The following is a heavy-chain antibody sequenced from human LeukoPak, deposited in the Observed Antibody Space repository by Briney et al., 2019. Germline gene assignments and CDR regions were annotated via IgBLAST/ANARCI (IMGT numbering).Heavy chain of an antibody. CDR2: IYTSGSS. CDR1: GGSISSYY. D-gene: IGHD5-18*01. V-gene: IGHV4-4*09. J-gene: IGHJ5*02. CDR3: ARRHSYARFAP. Sequence: SETLSLTCTVSGGSISSYYWSWIRQPPGKGLEWIGYIYTSGSSNYNPSLKSRVTISVDTSKNQFSLKLSSVTAADTAVYYCARRHSYARFAPWGQGTLVTVSS.